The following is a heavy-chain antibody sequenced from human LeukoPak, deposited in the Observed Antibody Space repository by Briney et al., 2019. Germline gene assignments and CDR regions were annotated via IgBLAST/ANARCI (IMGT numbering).Heavy chain of an antibody. V-gene: IGHV6-1*01. CDR1: GDSVSSTTTA. CDR2: TYYTSKWIT. D-gene: IGHD6-13*01. J-gene: IGHJ6*02. CDR3: ARGYWAYGMDV. Sequence: SQTLSLTFAISGDSVSSTTTAWNWLRQSPSRGLEWLGRTYYTSKWITDYAVSVKGRITVNPNTSNNQFSLQLNSVTPEDTAVYYCARGYWAYGMDVWGPGTTVTVSS.